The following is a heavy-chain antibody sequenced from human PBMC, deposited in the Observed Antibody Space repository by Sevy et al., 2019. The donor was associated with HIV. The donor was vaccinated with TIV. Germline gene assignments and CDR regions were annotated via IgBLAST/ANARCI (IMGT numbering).Heavy chain of an antibody. J-gene: IGHJ4*02. V-gene: IGHV3-49*04. D-gene: IGHD5-18*01. CDR1: GFTLGDYA. CDR3: IRGRLLGYTAMVPDY. CDR2: MRSNPFAGTT. Sequence: GGSLRLSCTTSGFTLGDYAMNWVRQAPGKGLEWVGFMRSNPFAGTTEYAASEKGRFTIATDDSEVSAHLHMNSLRTEDTGVYYCIRGRLLGYTAMVPDYWGQGTLVTVSS.